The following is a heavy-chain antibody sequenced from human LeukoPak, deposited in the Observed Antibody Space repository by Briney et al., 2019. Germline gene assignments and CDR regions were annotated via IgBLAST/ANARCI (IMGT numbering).Heavy chain of an antibody. Sequence: ASVKVSCKASGYTFTSYDINWVRQATGQGLEWMGWMNPNSGNTGYAQKFQGRVTMTRNTAISTAYMELSSLRSEDRAVYYCARGRYWDRITIFGGTTFDYWGQGTLVTVSS. V-gene: IGHV1-8*01. J-gene: IGHJ4*02. CDR3: ARGRYWDRITIFGGTTFDY. CDR1: GYTFTSYD. D-gene: IGHD3-3*01. CDR2: MNPNSGNT.